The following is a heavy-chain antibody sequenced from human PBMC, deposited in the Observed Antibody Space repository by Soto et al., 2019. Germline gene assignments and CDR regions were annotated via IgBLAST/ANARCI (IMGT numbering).Heavy chain of an antibody. Sequence: QSVGSLRLSCAASGFTFSTYAMTWVRQVPGKGLEWVSGITGSGHTSYYAPSVKGRLTISRDNSMDRLYLQMDSLSAGDTAVYYCARYYGAFSGGFDYWGQRTLVTVSS. CDR3: ARYYGAFSGGFDY. D-gene: IGHD3-3*01. J-gene: IGHJ4*02. V-gene: IGHV3-23*01. CDR1: GFTFSTYA. CDR2: ITGSGHTS.